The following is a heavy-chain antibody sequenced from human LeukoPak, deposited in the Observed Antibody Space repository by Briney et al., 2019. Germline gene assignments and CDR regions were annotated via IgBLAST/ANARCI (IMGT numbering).Heavy chain of an antibody. D-gene: IGHD2-2*02. CDR3: AKSRDCDSTSCYRYFDY. Sequence: GGSLRLSCAASGFTFGDYAMHWVRQAPGKGLEWVSGISWNSNSIGYADSVKGRFTISRDNAKNSLYLEMNSLRAEDTALYYCAKSRDCDSTSCYRYFDYWGQGTLVTVSS. V-gene: IGHV3-9*01. CDR2: ISWNSNSI. CDR1: GFTFGDYA. J-gene: IGHJ4*02.